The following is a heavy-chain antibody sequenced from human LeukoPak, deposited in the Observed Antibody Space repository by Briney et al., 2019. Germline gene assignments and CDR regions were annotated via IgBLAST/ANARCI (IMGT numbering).Heavy chain of an antibody. CDR2: IPYSGST. CDR3: ARLATAGHLNY. Sequence: SETLSLTCTVSGGSISSYYWSWIRQPPGKGLEWIAYIPYSGSTKYNPSLKSRVTISVDTSKNQFSLKLSSVTAADSGVYYCARLATAGHLNYWGQGTLVTVSS. V-gene: IGHV4-59*08. D-gene: IGHD6-19*01. CDR1: GGSISSYY. J-gene: IGHJ4*02.